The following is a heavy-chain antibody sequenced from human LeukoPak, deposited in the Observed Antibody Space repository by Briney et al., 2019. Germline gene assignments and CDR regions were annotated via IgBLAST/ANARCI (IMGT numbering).Heavy chain of an antibody. CDR1: GFSFSSYA. Sequence: GGSLRLSCATSGFSFSSYAMSWVRQAPGKGLEWVSAMSSSDDGRYYAASVRGRFTISRDTSRSTLYLQMNSLRTEDAAVYYCAKAPVTSCRGAFCYPFDYWGQGTLVTVSS. CDR2: MSSSDDGR. J-gene: IGHJ4*02. CDR3: AKAPVTSCRGAFCYPFDY. V-gene: IGHV3-23*01. D-gene: IGHD2-15*01.